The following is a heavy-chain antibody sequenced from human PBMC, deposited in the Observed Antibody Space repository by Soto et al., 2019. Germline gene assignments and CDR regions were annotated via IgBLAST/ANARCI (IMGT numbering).Heavy chain of an antibody. CDR1: GGSISSGGYY. CDR2: IYYSGST. V-gene: IGHV4-31*03. D-gene: IGHD1-26*01. CDR3: ARDGTYPRYYYGMDV. Sequence: PSETLSLTCTVSGGSISSGGYYWSWIRQHPGKGLEWIGYIYYSGSTYYNPSLKSRVTISVDTSKNQFSLKLSSVTAADTAVYYCARDGTYPRYYYGMDVWGQGTTVTV. J-gene: IGHJ6*02.